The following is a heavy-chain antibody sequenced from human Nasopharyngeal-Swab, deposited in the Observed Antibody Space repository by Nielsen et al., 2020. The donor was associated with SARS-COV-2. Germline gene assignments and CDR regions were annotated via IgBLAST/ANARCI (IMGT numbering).Heavy chain of an antibody. D-gene: IGHD3-3*01. CDR1: GGSFSGYY. J-gene: IGHJ6*02. Sequence: SETLSLTCAVYGGSFSGYYWSWIRQPPGKGLEWIGEINHSGSTNYNPSLKSRVTISVDTSKNQFSLKLSSVTAADTAVYYCVRSRITIFGVVASFYYYYGMDVWGQGTTVTVSS. V-gene: IGHV4-34*01. CDR2: INHSGST. CDR3: VRSRITIFGVVASFYYYYGMDV.